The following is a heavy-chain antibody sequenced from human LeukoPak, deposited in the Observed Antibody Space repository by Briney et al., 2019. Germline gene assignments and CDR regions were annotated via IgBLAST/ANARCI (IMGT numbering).Heavy chain of an antibody. J-gene: IGHJ5*01. CDR3: ARGPSGVGVSNGWFDS. CDR2: IRSRPYGETT. D-gene: IGHD1-26*01. CDR1: GFTFSDYC. V-gene: IGHV3-49*03. Sequence: PGGSLRLSCTASGFTFSDYCMSWFRQAPGKGLEWVGFIRSRPYGETTEFAASVKGRFSISRDNSKSVAYLQMNSLIIEDTAVYYCARGPSGVGVSNGWFDSWGQGSLVTVSS.